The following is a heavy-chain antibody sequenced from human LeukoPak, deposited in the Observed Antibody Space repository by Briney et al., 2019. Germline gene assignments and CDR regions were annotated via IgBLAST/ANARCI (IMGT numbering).Heavy chain of an antibody. CDR1: GGSFSGYY. D-gene: IGHD2-15*01. V-gene: IGHV4-34*01. CDR3: ARFSWSYFDY. Sequence: SETLSLTCAVYGGSFSGYYWSWIRQPPGKGLEWIGEINHSGSTNYNPSLKSRVTISVDTSKNQFSLKLSSVTAADTAVYYCARFSWSYFDYWGQGTLATVSS. J-gene: IGHJ4*02. CDR2: INHSGST.